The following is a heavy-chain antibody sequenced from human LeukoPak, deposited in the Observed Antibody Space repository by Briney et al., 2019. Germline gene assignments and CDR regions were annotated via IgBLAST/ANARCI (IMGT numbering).Heavy chain of an antibody. CDR3: ARDSMITFGGTHYMDV. CDR2: IYYSGST. Sequence: SETLSLTCTVSGGSISNSSYYWGWIRQPPGKGLEWIGSIYYSGSTYYNPSLKSRVTVSVDTSKNQFSLKLSSVTAADTAVYYCARDSMITFGGTHYMDVWGKGTTVTVSS. J-gene: IGHJ6*03. D-gene: IGHD3-16*01. V-gene: IGHV4-39*07. CDR1: GGSISNSSYY.